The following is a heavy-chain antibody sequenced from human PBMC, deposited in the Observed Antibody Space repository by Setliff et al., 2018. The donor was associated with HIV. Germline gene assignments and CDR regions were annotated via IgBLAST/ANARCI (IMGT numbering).Heavy chain of an antibody. CDR2: ISESGGT. J-gene: IGHJ4*02. CDR3: ARTARVFDF. V-gene: IGHV4-4*09. CDR1: DDSITGYY. Sequence: SETLSLTCTVSDDSITGYYWSWIRQSPGKGLQCIGYISESGGTNYNPSLRSRVTISMDTSKRQFSLTLTSVTAADTAVYYCARTARVFDFWGQGILVTVS.